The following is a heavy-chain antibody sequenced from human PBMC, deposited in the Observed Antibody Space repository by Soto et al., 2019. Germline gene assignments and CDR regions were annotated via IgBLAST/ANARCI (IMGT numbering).Heavy chain of an antibody. CDR1: GGSMSGSSYY. J-gene: IGHJ4*02. CDR3: ARVPPAGYSYGPPAVNRGSFDY. Sequence: PSETLSLTCTVSGGSMSGSSYYWGWIRQPPGTGLEWIGNIYLSGTTYYNPSLKSRVTISVDTSKNQFSLKLSSVTAADTAVYYCARVPPAGYSYGPPAVNRGSFDYWGQGTLVTVSS. V-gene: IGHV4-39*07. D-gene: IGHD5-18*01. CDR2: IYLSGTT.